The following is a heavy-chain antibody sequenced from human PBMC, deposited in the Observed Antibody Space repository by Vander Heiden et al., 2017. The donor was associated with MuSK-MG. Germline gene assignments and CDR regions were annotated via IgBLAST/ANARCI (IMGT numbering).Heavy chain of an antibody. D-gene: IGHD3-10*01. CDR1: GCYVSASGSA. Sequence: QVHLQQSGPGLLKPSHTLSLTCAISGCYVSASGSAWRWVRPPPSRGLEWLGRTYYRSKWYYDYATSVESRITINPDTSKSHVSLHLNSVTPEDTAVYYCARVSSGKTYYFADLWGRVTLVTVSS. CDR3: ARVSSGKTYYFADL. J-gene: IGHJ2*01. CDR2: TYYRSKWYY. V-gene: IGHV6-1*01.